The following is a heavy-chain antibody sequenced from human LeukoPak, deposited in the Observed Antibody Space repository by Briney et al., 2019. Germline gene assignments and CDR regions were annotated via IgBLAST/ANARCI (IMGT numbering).Heavy chain of an antibody. CDR3: ARGGSYSFSPHDY. D-gene: IGHD1-26*01. J-gene: IGHJ4*02. CDR2: INGGGSAT. V-gene: IGHV3-74*01. CDR1: GFTFSSYW. Sequence: GGSLRLSCAASGFTFSSYWMHWVRQAPGKGLVWVSRINGGGSATNYADSVEGRFTISRDNAKNTLYLQMNSLRAEDTAVYYCARGGSYSFSPHDYWGQGTLVTASS.